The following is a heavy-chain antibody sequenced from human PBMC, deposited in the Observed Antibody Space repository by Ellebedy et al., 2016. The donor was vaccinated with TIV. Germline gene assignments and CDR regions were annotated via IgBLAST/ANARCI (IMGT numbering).Heavy chain of an antibody. CDR3: ALEGAALGFQNWFDP. CDR2: IKKDGREK. D-gene: IGHD1-26*01. Sequence: GESLKISCAASGFYFGDYWMSWVRQAPGKGLEWVANIKKDGREKNYVDSVRGRFTISRDNAKNSLYLQMSSLRAEDTAVYYCALEGAALGFQNWFDPWGQGTLVTVSS. V-gene: IGHV3-7*01. J-gene: IGHJ5*02. CDR1: GFYFGDYW.